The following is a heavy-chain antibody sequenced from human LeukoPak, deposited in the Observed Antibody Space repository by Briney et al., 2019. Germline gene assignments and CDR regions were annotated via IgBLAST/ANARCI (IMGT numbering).Heavy chain of an antibody. Sequence: GGSLRLSCAASGFTFSNYWMSWVRQAPGNGLEWVANIKEDGSEKYYVDSVKGRFTISRDSARNSLYLQMNSLRAEDTAVYYCASGRQLGYWGQGTLVTVSS. V-gene: IGHV3-7*01. CDR1: GFTFSNYW. CDR2: IKEDGSEK. D-gene: IGHD6-13*01. CDR3: ASGRQLGY. J-gene: IGHJ4*02.